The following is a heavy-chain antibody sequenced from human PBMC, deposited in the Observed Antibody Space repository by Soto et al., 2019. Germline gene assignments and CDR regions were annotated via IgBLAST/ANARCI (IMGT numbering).Heavy chain of an antibody. Sequence: QVQLQESGPGLVKPSQTLSLTCTVSGGSISSGGYYWSWIRQHPGKGLEWIGYIYYSGSTYYNPSLKSRITISVDTSKNQFPRKLSSVTAADTAVYYCARSSPVVTAPWGQGTLVTVSS. CDR3: ARSSPVVTAP. CDR1: GGSISSGGYY. J-gene: IGHJ5*02. D-gene: IGHD2-21*02. CDR2: IYYSGST. V-gene: IGHV4-31*03.